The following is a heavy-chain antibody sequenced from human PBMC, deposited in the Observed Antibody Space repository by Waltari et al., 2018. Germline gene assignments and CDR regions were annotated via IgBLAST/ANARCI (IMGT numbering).Heavy chain of an antibody. V-gene: IGHV3-53*01. Sequence: VKLVESGGGLIQPGGSLRLPCAASGLPLSSTYMCWVRQAPGKGLEWVSVIYSGGSTYYADSVKGRFTISRDNSKNTLYLQMNSLRAEDTAVYYCARGHRVFGYWGQGTLVTVSS. CDR3: ARGHRVFGY. CDR1: GLPLSSTY. J-gene: IGHJ4*02. CDR2: IYSGGST. D-gene: IGHD6-13*01.